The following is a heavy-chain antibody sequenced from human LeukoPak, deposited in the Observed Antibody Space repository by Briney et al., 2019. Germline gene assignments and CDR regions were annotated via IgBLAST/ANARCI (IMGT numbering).Heavy chain of an antibody. J-gene: IGHJ4*02. CDR2: ISSSSSYI. Sequence: GGSLRLPCAASGFTFSSYSMNWVRQAPGKGLEWVSSISSSSSYIYYADSVKGRLTISRDNAKNTLYLQMNSLRAEDTAVYYCAKDRCSGGSCYSHGDYWGQGTLVTVSS. V-gene: IGHV3-21*01. CDR3: AKDRCSGGSCYSHGDY. D-gene: IGHD2-15*01. CDR1: GFTFSSYS.